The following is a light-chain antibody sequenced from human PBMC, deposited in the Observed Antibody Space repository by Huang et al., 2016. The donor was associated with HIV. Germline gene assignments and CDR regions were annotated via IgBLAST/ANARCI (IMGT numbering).Light chain of an antibody. CDR2: DTS. J-gene: IGKJ2*01. CDR3: QQPGS. V-gene: IGKV3-11*01. CDR1: QSVGGY. Sequence: ELVLTQSPATLSLSPGERATLSCRASQSVGGYLAWYQQKPGQAPRLLIYDTSTRATGIPARFSGSGSETDFTLTISSLEPEDFAVYYCQQPGSFGQGTKVDIK.